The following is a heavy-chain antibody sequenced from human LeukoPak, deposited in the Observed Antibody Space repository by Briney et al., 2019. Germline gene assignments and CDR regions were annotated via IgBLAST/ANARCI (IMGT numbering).Heavy chain of an antibody. Sequence: SGPALVKPTQTVTLTCTFSGFSLSTSGMCVSWIRQPPGKALEWLARIDWDDDKYYSTSLKTRLTISKDTSKNQVVLTMTNMDPVVTATYYCARIWDRESRSYFDSWGQGTLVTVSS. CDR2: IDWDDDK. CDR3: ARIWDRESRSYFDS. CDR1: GFSLSTSGMC. D-gene: IGHD3-10*01. J-gene: IGHJ4*02. V-gene: IGHV2-70*11.